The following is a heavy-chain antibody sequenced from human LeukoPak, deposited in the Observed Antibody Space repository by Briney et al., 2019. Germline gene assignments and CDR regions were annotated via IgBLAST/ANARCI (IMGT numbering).Heavy chain of an antibody. CDR1: GGSMSNVY. J-gene: IGHJ3*02. Sequence: SETLSLTCTVSGGSMSNVYWSWIRQPPGKGLEWLASIYYSGTPTYNPSLKRRATISVDSSKNQFSLKLSSVTVADTAVYYCARRWFGGRSAFDIWGQGTMVTVSS. V-gene: IGHV4-59*12. D-gene: IGHD3-10*01. CDR2: IYYSGTP. CDR3: ARRWFGGRSAFDI.